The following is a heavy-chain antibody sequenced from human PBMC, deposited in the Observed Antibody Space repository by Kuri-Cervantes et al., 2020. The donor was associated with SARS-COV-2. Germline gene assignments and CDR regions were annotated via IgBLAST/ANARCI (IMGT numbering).Heavy chain of an antibody. D-gene: IGHD6-19*01. CDR3: AMEKGPSGGAIAY. Sequence: GGSLRLSCAASGFTFSSYGMHWVRQAPGKGLEWVAVISYDGSNKYYADSVKGRFTISRDSSKNTLSLQMNSLRVEDTAVYYCAMEKGPSGGAIAYWGQGTLVTVSS. J-gene: IGHJ4*02. CDR1: GFTFSSYG. CDR2: ISYDGSNK. V-gene: IGHV3-30*03.